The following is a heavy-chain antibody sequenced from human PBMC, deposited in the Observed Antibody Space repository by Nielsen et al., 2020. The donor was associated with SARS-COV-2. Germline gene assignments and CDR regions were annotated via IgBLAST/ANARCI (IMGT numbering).Heavy chain of an antibody. Sequence: SETLSLTCTVSGGSISSGGYYWSWIRHHPGKGLAWIGYIYFSGRTCYNPSLKSRVTISVDTSKNQFSLSLRSVTAAGTAVYYCARESSGYDHYNYGMDVWGQGTTVTVSS. CDR1: GGSISSGGYY. CDR3: ARESSGYDHYNYGMDV. D-gene: IGHD5-12*01. J-gene: IGHJ6*02. CDR2: IYFSGRT. V-gene: IGHV4-31*03.